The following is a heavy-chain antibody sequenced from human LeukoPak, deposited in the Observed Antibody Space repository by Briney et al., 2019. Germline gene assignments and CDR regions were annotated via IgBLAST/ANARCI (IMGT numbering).Heavy chain of an antibody. CDR3: AKLSLGYSSSWYDY. D-gene: IGHD6-13*01. CDR1: GGSFSGYY. Sequence: SETLSLTCAVYGGSFSGYYWSWIRQPPGKGLEWIGEINHSGSTNYNPSLKSRVTISVDTSKNQFSLELSSVTAADTAVYYCAKLSLGYSSSWYDYWGQGTLVTVSS. J-gene: IGHJ4*02. V-gene: IGHV4-34*01. CDR2: INHSGST.